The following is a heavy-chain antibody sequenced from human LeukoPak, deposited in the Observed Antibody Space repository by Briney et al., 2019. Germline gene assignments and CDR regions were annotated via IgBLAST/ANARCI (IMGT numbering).Heavy chain of an antibody. J-gene: IGHJ3*02. CDR3: ARERASIAFDI. CDR2: IYSGGST. CDR1: GFTVSSNY. Sequence: GGSLRLSCAASGFTVSSNYMSWVRQAPGKGPEWVSVIYSGGSTYYADSVKGRFTISRDNSKNTLYLQMNSLRAEDTAVYYCARERASIAFDIWGQGTMVTVSS. D-gene: IGHD1-1*01. V-gene: IGHV3-66*02.